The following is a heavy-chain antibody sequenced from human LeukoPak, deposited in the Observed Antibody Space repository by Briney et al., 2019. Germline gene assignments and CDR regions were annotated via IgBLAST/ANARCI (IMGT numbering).Heavy chain of an antibody. Sequence: SETLSLTCTVSGGSISSSSYYWGWIRQPPGKGLEWIGSIYYSGSTYYNPSLKSRVTISVDTSKNQFSLKLSSVTAADTAVYYCARGGVFRNIAVAGVWFDPWGQGTLVTVSS. V-gene: IGHV4-39*01. CDR3: ARGGVFRNIAVAGVWFDP. D-gene: IGHD6-19*01. J-gene: IGHJ5*02. CDR1: GGSISSSSYY. CDR2: IYYSGST.